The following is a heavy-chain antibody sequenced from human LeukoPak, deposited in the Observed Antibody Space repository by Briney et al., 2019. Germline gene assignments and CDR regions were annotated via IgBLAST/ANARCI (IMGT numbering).Heavy chain of an antibody. Sequence: SETLSLTCTVSGGSMSGYYWNWIRQPPGKGLEWIGYMYYSGSTNYNPSLKSRVVISVDTSKNQFSLRLRSVTAGDTAVYYCAGSSGWGSWWFDPWGQGTLVTVSS. D-gene: IGHD6-19*01. CDR2: MYYSGST. J-gene: IGHJ5*02. CDR3: AGSSGWGSWWFDP. V-gene: IGHV4-59*01. CDR1: GGSMSGYY.